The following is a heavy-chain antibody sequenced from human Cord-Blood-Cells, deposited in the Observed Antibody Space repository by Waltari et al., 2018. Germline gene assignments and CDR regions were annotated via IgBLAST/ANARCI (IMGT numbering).Heavy chain of an antibody. CDR2: IYTSGST. V-gene: IGHV4-61*09. J-gene: IGHJ3*02. Sequence: QVQLQESGPGLVKPSQTLSLTCTVTGGSISSGSSYWSWIRQPAGKGLEWIGYIYTSGSTNHNPSRKSRGTSSVDTSKNQFSLKLSSVTAADTAVYYCARKRVDRGRRYSSSSAFDIWGQGTMVTVSS. D-gene: IGHD6-6*01. CDR1: GGSISSGSSY. CDR3: ARKRVDRGRRYSSSSAFDI.